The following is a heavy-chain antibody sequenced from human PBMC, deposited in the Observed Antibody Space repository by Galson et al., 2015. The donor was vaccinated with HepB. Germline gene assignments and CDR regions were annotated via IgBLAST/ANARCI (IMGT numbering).Heavy chain of an antibody. CDR2: ISAYNGNT. CDR1: GYTFTSYG. V-gene: IGHV1-18*01. Sequence: SVKVSCKASGYTFTSYGISWVRQAPGQGLEWMGWISAYNGNTNYPQKLQGRVTMTTDTSTSTAYMELRSLRSDDTAVYYCARDENLDYYMDVWGKGTTVTVSS. D-gene: IGHD1-14*01. J-gene: IGHJ6*03. CDR3: ARDENLDYYMDV.